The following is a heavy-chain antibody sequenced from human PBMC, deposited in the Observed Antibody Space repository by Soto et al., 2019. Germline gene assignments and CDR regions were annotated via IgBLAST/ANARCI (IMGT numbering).Heavy chain of an antibody. CDR1: GDSISSGNYY. D-gene: IGHD3-10*01. CDR2: MSYRGST. CDR3: ARDEKNSDYYSGMDV. Sequence: SETLSLTCTVSGDSISSGNYYWSWIRQPPGKGLEWIGYMSYRGSTYYNPSLKSRVTFFIDTSENQFSLKLTSVTAADTAVYYCARDEKNSDYYSGMDVWGQGTTVTVSS. V-gene: IGHV4-30-4*01. J-gene: IGHJ6*02.